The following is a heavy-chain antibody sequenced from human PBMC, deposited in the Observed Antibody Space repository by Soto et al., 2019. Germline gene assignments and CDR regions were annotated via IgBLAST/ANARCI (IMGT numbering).Heavy chain of an antibody. CDR2: ISRSGYI. Sequence: WGSLRLSCAAGGCSFNSYTMNWVRQAPGKRLEWLSSISRSGYILSTDSVRGRFTISRGTAKHSVYLQISSLRPQDTAVYFCARDCSGGSCYPGMDVWGQGTTGAVSS. V-gene: IGHV3-21*01. CDR3: ARDCSGGSCYPGMDV. CDR1: GCSFNSYT. D-gene: IGHD2-15*01. J-gene: IGHJ6*02.